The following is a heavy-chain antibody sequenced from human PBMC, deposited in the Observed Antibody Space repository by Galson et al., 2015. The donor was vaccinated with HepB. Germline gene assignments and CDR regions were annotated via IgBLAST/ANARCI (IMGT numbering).Heavy chain of an antibody. CDR1: GFTLSNSA. D-gene: IGHD3-10*01. CDR2: ISDGST. J-gene: IGHJ4*02. CDR3: ARVTMARGVSNGHFDY. Sequence: SLRLSCAVSGFTLSNSATGWVRQAPGKGLAWVSIISDGSTHYADSVKGRFTISRDTSKSTFYLHMNSLRVEDTAIYYCARVTMARGVSNGHFDYWGQGTLVTVSS. V-gene: IGHV3-23*01.